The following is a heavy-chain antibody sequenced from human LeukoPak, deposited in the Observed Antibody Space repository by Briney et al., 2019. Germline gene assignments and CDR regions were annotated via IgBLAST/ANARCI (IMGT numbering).Heavy chain of an antibody. CDR3: AKLSDYYGSGSYLDY. J-gene: IGHJ4*02. D-gene: IGHD3-10*01. Sequence: PGGSLRLSCAASGFTFSSYAMSWVRQAPGKGLEWVSAISGSGGSTYYADSVKGRFTISRDNSKNTLYLQMNSLRAEDTAVYYCAKLSDYYGSGSYLDYWGQGTLVTVSS. V-gene: IGHV3-23*01. CDR1: GFTFSSYA. CDR2: ISGSGGST.